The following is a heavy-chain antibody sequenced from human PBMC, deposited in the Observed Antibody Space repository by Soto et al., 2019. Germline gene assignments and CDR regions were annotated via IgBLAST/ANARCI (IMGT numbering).Heavy chain of an antibody. CDR1: GGSFSGYY. CDR3: ARARWGVTSLGYYYYYMDV. D-gene: IGHD3-16*01. CDR2: INHSGST. Sequence: PSETLSLTCAVYGGSFSGYYWSWIRQPPGKGLEWIGEINHSGSTNYNPSLKSRVTISVDTSKNQFSLKLSSVTAADTAVYYCARARWGVTSLGYYYYYMDVWGKGTTVTVSS. J-gene: IGHJ6*03. V-gene: IGHV4-34*01.